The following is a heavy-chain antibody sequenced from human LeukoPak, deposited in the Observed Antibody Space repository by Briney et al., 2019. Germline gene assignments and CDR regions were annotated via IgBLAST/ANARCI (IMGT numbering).Heavy chain of an antibody. Sequence: ASVKVSCKASGYTFTSYGISWVRQAPGQGLEWMGWISAYNGNTNYAQKLQGRVTMTTDTSTSTAYMEPRSLRSDDTAVYYCASGTTVTTDYYYYGMDVWGQGTTVTVSS. D-gene: IGHD4-17*01. CDR3: ASGTTVTTDYYYYGMDV. V-gene: IGHV1-18*01. CDR2: ISAYNGNT. CDR1: GYTFTSYG. J-gene: IGHJ6*02.